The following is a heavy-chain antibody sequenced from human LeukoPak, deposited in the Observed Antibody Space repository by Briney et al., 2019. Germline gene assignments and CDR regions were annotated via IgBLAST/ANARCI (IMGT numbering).Heavy chain of an antibody. J-gene: IGHJ3*02. CDR2: MNPNSGNT. V-gene: IGHV1-8*03. Sequence: ASVKVSCKASGYTFTSYDINWVRQATGQGLEWMGWMNPNSGNTGYAQKFQGRVTITRSTSISTAYMELSSLRSEDTAVYYCARPAGYSSSSGYAFDIWGQGTMVTVSS. CDR1: GYTFTSYD. D-gene: IGHD6-6*01. CDR3: ARPAGYSSSSGYAFDI.